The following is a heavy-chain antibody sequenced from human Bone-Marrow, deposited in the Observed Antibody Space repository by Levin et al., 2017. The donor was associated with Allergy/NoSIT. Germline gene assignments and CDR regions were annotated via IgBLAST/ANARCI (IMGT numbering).Heavy chain of an antibody. Sequence: GASVKVSCKASGYDFNDFYIHWVRQAPGQGLEWMGWIIPHSGDTNYAQKFQGRVTMTRDTSISTAYMDLSRLSSDDTAVFYCARGGRWLDYWGQGTLVAVSS. J-gene: IGHJ4*02. V-gene: IGHV1-2*02. CDR2: IIPHSGDT. D-gene: IGHD3-16*01. CDR3: ARGGRWLDY. CDR1: GYDFNDFY.